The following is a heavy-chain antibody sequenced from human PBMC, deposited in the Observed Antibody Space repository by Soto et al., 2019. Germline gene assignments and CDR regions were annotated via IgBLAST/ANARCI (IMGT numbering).Heavy chain of an antibody. CDR1: GFTFSNAW. V-gene: IGHV3-15*01. CDR2: IKSYTNGGTT. CDR3: TTDDPINKY. Sequence: GGSLRLSCAASGFTFSNAWMSWVRQAPGEGLEWVGRIKSYTNGGTTDYAAPVKGRFAISRDDSKNTLYLQMNSLKTEDAGVYYCTTDDPINKYWGQGTLVTVSS. J-gene: IGHJ4*02.